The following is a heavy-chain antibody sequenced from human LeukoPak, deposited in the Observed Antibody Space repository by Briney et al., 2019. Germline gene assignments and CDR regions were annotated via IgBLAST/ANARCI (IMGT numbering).Heavy chain of an antibody. V-gene: IGHV5-51*01. Sequence: GESLKISCKGSGYSFTNYWIGWVRQMPGKGLEWMGIIYPGDSNTGYSPSFQGQVTISADKSFSTAYLHWSSLKASDTAMYYCASQAVAGTGDAFDIWGQGTMVTVSS. CDR3: ASQAVAGTGDAFDI. CDR1: GYSFTNYW. D-gene: IGHD6-13*01. J-gene: IGHJ3*02. CDR2: IYPGDSNT.